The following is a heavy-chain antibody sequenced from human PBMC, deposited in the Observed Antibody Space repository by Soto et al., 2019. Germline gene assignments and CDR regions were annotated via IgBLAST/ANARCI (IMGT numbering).Heavy chain of an antibody. V-gene: IGHV4-34*01. D-gene: IGHD6-13*01. J-gene: IGHJ5*02. CDR1: GGSFSGYY. CDR2: INHSGST. CDR3: ARGNVYSSSWYGWFDP. Sequence: PSETLSLTCAVYGGSFSGYYWSWIRQPPGKGLEWIGEINHSGSTNYNPSLKSRVTISVDTSKNQFSLKLSSVTAADTAVYYCARGNVYSSSWYGWFDPWGQGTLVTVPS.